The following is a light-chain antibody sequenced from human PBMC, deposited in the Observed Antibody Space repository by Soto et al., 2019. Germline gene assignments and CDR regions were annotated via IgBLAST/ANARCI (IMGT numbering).Light chain of an antibody. CDR2: GAS. V-gene: IGKV3-20*01. CDR3: QQYGSSFPT. CDR1: QSVRSRS. J-gene: IGKJ1*01. Sequence: DIVLTQSPDTLSLNPGARDPLSRRDSQSVRSRSLAWYQHNPGQAPRLLVYGASSRATGIPDRFSGSGSGTDFTLTISRLEPEDFVVYYCQQYGSSFPTFGQGTKVDI.